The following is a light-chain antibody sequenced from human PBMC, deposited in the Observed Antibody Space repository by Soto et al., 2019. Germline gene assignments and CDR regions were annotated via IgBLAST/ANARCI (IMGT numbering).Light chain of an antibody. J-gene: IGKJ4*01. Sequence: IQMTQSPSSVSASVGDTVTMTCRASQDVDFWVAWYQQRPGTAPKLLMYAASTLQSGVPSRFSGRASGPDFSLTISSLQPEDFATYYCQQANSFPLTFGGGTKVDIK. V-gene: IGKV1-12*01. CDR2: AAS. CDR1: QDVDFW. CDR3: QQANSFPLT.